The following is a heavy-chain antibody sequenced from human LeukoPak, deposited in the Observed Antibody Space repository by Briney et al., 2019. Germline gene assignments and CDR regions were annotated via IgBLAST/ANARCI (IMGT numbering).Heavy chain of an antibody. J-gene: IGHJ3*01. V-gene: IGHV3-66*01. CDR2: FYNHGAT. Sequence: GRSLRLSCAASQFSVNNYFMSWVRQAPGKGLEWVSLFYNHGATYYADSVKGRLIVSRDNSKNTLYLQMNDLRAEDSALYYCARETFDTSGGDSAFDLWGQGTMVIVSS. CDR3: ARETFDTSGGDSAFDL. D-gene: IGHD2-21*02. CDR1: QFSVNNYF.